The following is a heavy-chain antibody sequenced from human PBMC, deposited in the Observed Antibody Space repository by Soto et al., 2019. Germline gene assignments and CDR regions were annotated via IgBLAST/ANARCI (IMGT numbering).Heavy chain of an antibody. V-gene: IGHV1-3*01. CDR3: ARDGGSGTAVAGIQYSGMDV. J-gene: IGHJ6*02. D-gene: IGHD6-19*01. Sequence: DSVKASSRASGCTVIDYAMYWVGQAPEQRLEWMGWINAGNGNTKYSQKFQGRVTITRDTSASTAYMELSSLRSEDTAVYYCARDGGSGTAVAGIQYSGMDVWGQGTTVTVSS. CDR2: INAGNGNT. CDR1: GCTVIDYA.